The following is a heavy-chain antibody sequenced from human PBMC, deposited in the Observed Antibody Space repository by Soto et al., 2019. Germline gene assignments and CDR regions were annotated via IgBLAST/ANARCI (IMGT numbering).Heavy chain of an antibody. V-gene: IGHV4-30-4*01. J-gene: IGHJ6*02. CDR2: IYYSGST. CDR1: GGSISSGDYY. CDR3: ARDDYGDLHRPYYGMDV. Sequence: QVQLQESGPGLVKPSQTLSLTCTVSGGSISSGDYYWSWIRQPPGKGLEWIGYIYYSGSTYYNPSLKSRVTISVDTSQNQFSLKLSSVTAADTAVYYCARDDYGDLHRPYYGMDVWGQGTTVTVSS. D-gene: IGHD4-17*01.